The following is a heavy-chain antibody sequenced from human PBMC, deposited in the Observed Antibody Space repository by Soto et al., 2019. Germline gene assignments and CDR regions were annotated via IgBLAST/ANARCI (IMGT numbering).Heavy chain of an antibody. Sequence: GGLIRLSCAAFGFTFSSYAMIWVSQTPGKGLEWVSAISGSGGSTFYAGSVKGRFAISRDNSKNTLYLQMSSLRAEDTAVYYCALRYCSRTTCPPLNSYFYMDVWGKGTTVTVSS. V-gene: IGHV3-23*01. CDR1: GFTFSSYA. CDR3: ALRYCSRTTCPPLNSYFYMDV. CDR2: ISGSGGST. J-gene: IGHJ6*03. D-gene: IGHD2-2*01.